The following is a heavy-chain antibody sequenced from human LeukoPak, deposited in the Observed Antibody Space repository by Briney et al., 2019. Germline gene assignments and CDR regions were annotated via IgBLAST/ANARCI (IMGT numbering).Heavy chain of an antibody. V-gene: IGHV3-48*01. D-gene: IGHD6-19*01. Sequence: SGGSLRLSCAASGFTFSSYTMNWVRQAPGKGLECISYITSSSDTIYYADSVEGRFTTSRDNAKKSLYLQMNSLRAEDTAVYYFARFNRGGCYHFGDGGKGTLATVSS. CDR1: GFTFSSYT. J-gene: IGHJ4*02. CDR3: ARFNRGGCYHFGD. CDR2: ITSSSDTI.